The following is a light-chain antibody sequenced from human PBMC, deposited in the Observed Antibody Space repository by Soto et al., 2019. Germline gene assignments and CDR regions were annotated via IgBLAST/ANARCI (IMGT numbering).Light chain of an antibody. J-gene: IGKJ1*01. CDR2: AAS. CDR3: QQTYSAPPT. V-gene: IGKV1-39*01. Sequence: DIQMTQSPSSLSASVGDRVTITCRASQIISTYLNWYQQRAGLAPRLLIYAASSLQSGVPPRFSGSGSGTDFTLTISSLQPEDFATYFCQQTYSAPPTFGQGPRWIT. CDR1: QIISTY.